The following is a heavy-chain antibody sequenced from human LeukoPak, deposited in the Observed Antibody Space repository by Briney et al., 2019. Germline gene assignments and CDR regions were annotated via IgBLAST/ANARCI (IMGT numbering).Heavy chain of an antibody. CDR3: ARGYDFWSGYWSHSDY. D-gene: IGHD3-3*01. V-gene: IGHV3-64*01. CDR2: ISSNGGST. CDR1: GFTFSSYA. Sequence: GGSLRLSCAASGFTFSSYAMHWVRQAPGKGLEYVSAISSNGGSTYYANSVKGRFTISRDNSKNTLYLQMGSLGAEDMAVYYCARGYDFWSGYWSHSDYWGQGTLVTVSS. J-gene: IGHJ4*02.